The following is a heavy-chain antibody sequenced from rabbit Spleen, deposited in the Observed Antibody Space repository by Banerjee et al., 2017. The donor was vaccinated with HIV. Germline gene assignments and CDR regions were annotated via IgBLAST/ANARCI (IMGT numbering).Heavy chain of an antibody. Sequence: QQLEESGGGLVKPGASLTLTCTASGVSFSFSSYMCWVRQALGKGLEWIACIEVGSSGFTYFATWAKGRFTISKTSSTTVTLQVTRLTAADTATYFCARDTSSSFSSYGMALWGQGTLVTVS. D-gene: IGHD1-1*01. V-gene: IGHV1S40*01. CDR3: ARDTSSSFSSYGMAL. CDR1: GVSFSFSSY. CDR2: IEVGSSGFT. J-gene: IGHJ6*01.